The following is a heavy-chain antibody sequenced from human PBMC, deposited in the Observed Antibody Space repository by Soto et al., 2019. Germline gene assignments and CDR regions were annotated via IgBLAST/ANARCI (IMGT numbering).Heavy chain of an antibody. CDR3: VRDGTKTLRDWFDP. D-gene: IGHD1-1*01. Sequence: SETLSLTCTVSGASISGFYWSWIRKSAGKGLVWIGRIYANGTTDYNPSLKSRVMMSVTTSKKQFSLKLRSVTAADTAVYYCVRDGTKTLRDWFDPWGQGISVTVSS. J-gene: IGHJ5*02. V-gene: IGHV4-4*07. CDR1: GASISGFY. CDR2: IYANGTT.